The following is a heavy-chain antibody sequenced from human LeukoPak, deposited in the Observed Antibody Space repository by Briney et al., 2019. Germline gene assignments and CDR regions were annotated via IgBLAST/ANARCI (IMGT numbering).Heavy chain of an antibody. J-gene: IGHJ4*02. CDR1: GFTFSNYD. CDR3: ARGSYYYDSSGYYFADFDY. CDR2: IGTAGDT. D-gene: IGHD3-22*01. V-gene: IGHV3-13*01. Sequence: GGSLRLSCAASGFTFSNYDMHWVRQATGKGLEWVSAIGTAGDTYYLDSVKGRFTISRENAKNSLYLQMNSLRAGDTAVYYCARGSYYYDSSGYYFADFDYWGQGTLVTVSS.